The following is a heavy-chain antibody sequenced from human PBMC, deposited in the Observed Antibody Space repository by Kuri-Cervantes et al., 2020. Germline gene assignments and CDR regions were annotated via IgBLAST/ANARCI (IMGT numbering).Heavy chain of an antibody. V-gene: IGHV1-69*13. CDR2: IIPIFGTA. J-gene: IGHJ4*02. CDR1: GGTFSSYA. Sequence: SVKVSCKASGGTFSSYAISWVRQAPGQGLEWMGGIIPIFGTANYAQKFQGRVTTTADESTSTAYMELSSLRSEDTAVYYCARASPYGDYVGYWGQGTLVTVSS. D-gene: IGHD4-17*01. CDR3: ARASPYGDYVGY.